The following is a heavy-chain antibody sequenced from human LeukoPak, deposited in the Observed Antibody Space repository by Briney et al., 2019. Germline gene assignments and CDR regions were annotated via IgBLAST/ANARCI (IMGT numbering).Heavy chain of an antibody. J-gene: IGHJ5*02. Sequence: LSLTCTVSGGSISSYYWSWIRQAPGKGLEWVSCISTSGTTIYYVDSVKGRFTISRDSAKSSVYLQMDSLRAEDTAVYYCATFHEPWGQGTLVTVSS. CDR1: GGSISSYY. V-gene: IGHV3-11*04. CDR3: ATFHEP. D-gene: IGHD2/OR15-2a*01. CDR2: ISTSGTTI.